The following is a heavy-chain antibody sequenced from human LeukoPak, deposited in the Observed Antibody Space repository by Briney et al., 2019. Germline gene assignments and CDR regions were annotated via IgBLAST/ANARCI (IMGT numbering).Heavy chain of an antibody. D-gene: IGHD3-22*01. V-gene: IGHV3-30*18. Sequence: SGRSLRLSCAASGFTFSSYGMHWVRQAPGKGLEWVAVISYDGSNKYYADSVKGRFTISRDNSKNTLYLQMNSLRAEDTAVYYCAKKGRVYDSSGYYCDYWGQGTLVTVSS. CDR1: GFTFSSYG. CDR2: ISYDGSNK. J-gene: IGHJ4*02. CDR3: AKKGRVYDSSGYYCDY.